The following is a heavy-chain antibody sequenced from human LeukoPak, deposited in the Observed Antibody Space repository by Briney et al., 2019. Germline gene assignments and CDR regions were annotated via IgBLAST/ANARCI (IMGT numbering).Heavy chain of an antibody. Sequence: ASVKVSCKASGYTFTSYDTNWGRQATGQGGEWMGWMNPNRGNTSYAQKSQGTVTLTRNTFIRTGYMELSSRRSEDTAVYYCARGAGPNCSSTSCLVDDYWGQGTRVTVSS. J-gene: IGHJ4*02. V-gene: IGHV1-8*03. CDR1: GYTFTSYD. D-gene: IGHD2-2*01. CDR3: ARGAGPNCSSTSCLVDDY. CDR2: MNPNRGNT.